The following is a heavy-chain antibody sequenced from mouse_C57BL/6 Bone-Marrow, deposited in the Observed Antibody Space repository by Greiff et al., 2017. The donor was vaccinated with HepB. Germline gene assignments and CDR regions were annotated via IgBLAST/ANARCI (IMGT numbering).Heavy chain of an antibody. Sequence: VMLVESGPELVKPGASVKISCKASGYAFSSSWMNWVKQRPGKGLEWIGRIYPGDGDTNYNGKFKGKATLTADKSSSTAYMQLSSLTSEDSAVYFCYSNYVGYAMDYWGQGTSVTVSS. J-gene: IGHJ4*01. CDR3: YSNYVGYAMDY. CDR2: IYPGDGDT. V-gene: IGHV1-82*01. D-gene: IGHD2-5*01. CDR1: GYAFSSSW.